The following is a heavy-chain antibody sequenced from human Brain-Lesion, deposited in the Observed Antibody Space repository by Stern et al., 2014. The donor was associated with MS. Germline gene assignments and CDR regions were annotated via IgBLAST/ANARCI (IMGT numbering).Heavy chain of an antibody. CDR2: IFPRDSNT. Sequence: EVQLVQSGAEVKKPGESLKISCEASGYLFDDYWIGWVRQMSGRGLELVAIIFPRDSNTRYSPSVQGPVTISADKSITPAYLQWSSLKASDPAMYSCARSPATPSGYDRFDYWGQGALVTVSS. V-gene: IGHV5-51*03. J-gene: IGHJ4*02. CDR3: ARSPATPSGYDRFDY. D-gene: IGHD5-12*01. CDR1: GYLFDDYW.